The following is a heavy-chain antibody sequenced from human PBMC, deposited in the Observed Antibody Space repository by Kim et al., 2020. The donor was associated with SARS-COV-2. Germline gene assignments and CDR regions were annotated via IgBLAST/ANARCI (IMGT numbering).Heavy chain of an antibody. D-gene: IGHD3-3*01. V-gene: IGHV4-31*03. CDR3: ARAPYITIFGVVTLFDY. J-gene: IGHJ4*02. CDR2: IYYSGST. CDR1: GGSISSGGYY. Sequence: SETLSLTCTVSGGSISSGGYYWSWIRQHPGKGLEWIGYIYYSGSTYYNPSLKSRITISVDTSKNQFSLKLSSVTAADTAVYYCARAPYITIFGVVTLFDYWGQGTLITVSS.